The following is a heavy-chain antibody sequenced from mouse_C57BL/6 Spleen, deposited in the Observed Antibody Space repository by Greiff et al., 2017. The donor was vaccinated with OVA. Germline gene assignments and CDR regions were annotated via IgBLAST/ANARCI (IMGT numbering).Heavy chain of an antibody. Sequence: QVQLKQPGAELVKPGASVKLSCKASGYTFTSYWMHWVKQRPGQGLEWIGMIHPNSGSTNYNEKFKSKATLTVDKSSSTAYMQLSSLTSEDSAVYYCARRGYYDYDWFAYWGQGTLVTVSA. CDR2: IHPNSGST. CDR1: GYTFTSYW. CDR3: ARRGYYDYDWFAY. J-gene: IGHJ3*01. D-gene: IGHD2-4*01. V-gene: IGHV1-64*01.